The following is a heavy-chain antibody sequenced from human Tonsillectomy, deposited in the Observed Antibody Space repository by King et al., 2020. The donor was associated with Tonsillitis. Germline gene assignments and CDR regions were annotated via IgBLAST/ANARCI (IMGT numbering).Heavy chain of an antibody. V-gene: IGHV3-30*03. CDR3: ATDWVRGVIYYYNGRDV. D-gene: IGHD3-10*01. Sequence: VQLVESGGGVVQPGRSLRLSCVVSGFTFSSYGMHWVRQAPGKGLQWVAVISYDGGNKYYADSVKGRFTISRDESKNTLYLQMSSLRHEDTAVYYCATDWVRGVIYYYNGRDVWGQGTTVTVSS. CDR1: GFTFSSYG. CDR2: ISYDGGNK. J-gene: IGHJ6*02.